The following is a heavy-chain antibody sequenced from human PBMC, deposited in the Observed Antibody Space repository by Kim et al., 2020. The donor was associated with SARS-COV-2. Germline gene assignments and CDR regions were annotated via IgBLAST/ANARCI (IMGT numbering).Heavy chain of an antibody. V-gene: IGHV4-59*13. D-gene: IGHD3-3*01. CDR2: IYYSGST. CDR1: GGSISSYY. Sequence: SETLSLTCTVSGGSISSYYWSWIRQPPGKGLEWIGYIYYSGSTNYNPSLKSRVTISVDTSKNQFSLKLSSVTAADTAVYYCARDGSRYDFWSGYYPYYYYYGMDVWGQGTTVTVSS. CDR3: ARDGSRYDFWSGYYPYYYYYGMDV. J-gene: IGHJ6*02.